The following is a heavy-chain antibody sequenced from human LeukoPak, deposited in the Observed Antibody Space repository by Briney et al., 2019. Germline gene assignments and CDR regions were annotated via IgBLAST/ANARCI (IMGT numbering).Heavy chain of an antibody. CDR2: ISWNSGSI. Sequence: GGSLRLSCAASGFTFDDYAMHWVRQAPGKGLEWVSGISWNSGSIDYVDSVKGRFTISRDNAKNFLYLQMNNLRIEDTAFYYCAKDKHCTAGSSPLDYWGQGTLVTVSS. V-gene: IGHV3-9*01. CDR1: GFTFDDYA. D-gene: IGHD2-8*02. CDR3: AKDKHCTAGSSPLDY. J-gene: IGHJ4*02.